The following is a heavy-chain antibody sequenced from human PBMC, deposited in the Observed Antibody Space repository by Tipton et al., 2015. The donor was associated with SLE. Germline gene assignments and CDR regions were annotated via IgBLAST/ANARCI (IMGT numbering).Heavy chain of an antibody. Sequence: TLSLTCTVSGGSISSYYWSWIRQPPGKGLEWIGYIYYSGSTNYNPSLKSRVTISVDTSKNQFSLKLSSVTAADTAVYYCAGLNWNPVEEAGDYWGQGNLVTVSS. CDR2: IYYSGST. V-gene: IGHV4-59*01. CDR3: AGLNWNPVEEAGDY. D-gene: IGHD1-1*01. J-gene: IGHJ4*02. CDR1: GGSISSYY.